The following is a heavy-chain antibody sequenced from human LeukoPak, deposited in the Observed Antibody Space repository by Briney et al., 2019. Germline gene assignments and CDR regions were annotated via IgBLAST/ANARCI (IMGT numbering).Heavy chain of an antibody. V-gene: IGHV4-34*01. CDR2: INHSGST. Sequence: ASETLSLTCAVYGGSFSGYYWSRIRQPPEKGLEWIGEINHSGSTNYNPSLKSRVTISVDTSKNQFSLKLSSVTAADTAVYYCARGRGLDTMVRGVIILGRYFDYWGQGTLVTVSS. CDR1: GGSFSGYY. D-gene: IGHD3-10*01. J-gene: IGHJ4*02. CDR3: ARGRGLDTMVRGVIILGRYFDY.